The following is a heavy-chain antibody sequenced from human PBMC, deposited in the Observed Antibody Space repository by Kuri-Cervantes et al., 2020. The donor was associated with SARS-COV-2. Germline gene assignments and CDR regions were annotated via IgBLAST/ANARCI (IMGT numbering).Heavy chain of an antibody. Sequence: GESLKISCAASGFTFSSYGMHWVRQAPGKGLEWVAFIRYDGSNKYYADSVKGRFTIFRDNSKNTLYLQMNSLRAEDTAVYYCAKEERITGTPWDYWGQGTLVTVSS. CDR3: AKEERITGTPWDY. D-gene: IGHD1-7*01. J-gene: IGHJ4*02. CDR2: IRYDGSNK. V-gene: IGHV3-30*02. CDR1: GFTFSSYG.